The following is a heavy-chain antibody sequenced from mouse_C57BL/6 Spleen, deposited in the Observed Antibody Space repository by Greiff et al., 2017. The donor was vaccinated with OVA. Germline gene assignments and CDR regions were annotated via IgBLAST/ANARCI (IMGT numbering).Heavy chain of an antibody. CDR3: AREDDGYGYFDV. D-gene: IGHD2-3*01. CDR1: GYSITSGYY. V-gene: IGHV3-6*01. Sequence: DVHLVESGPGLVKPSQSLSLTCSVTGYSITSGYYWNWIRQFPGNRLEWMGYISYDGSNNYNPSLKNRISITRDTSKNQFFLKLNSVTTEDTATYYCAREDDGYGYFDVWGTGTTVTVSS. J-gene: IGHJ1*03. CDR2: ISYDGSN.